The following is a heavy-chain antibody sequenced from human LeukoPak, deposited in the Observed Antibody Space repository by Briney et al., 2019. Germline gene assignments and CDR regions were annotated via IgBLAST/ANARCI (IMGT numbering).Heavy chain of an antibody. CDR1: GYTFTGYY. J-gene: IGHJ4*02. Sequence: ASVKVSCKASGYTFTGYYMHWVRQAPGQGLEWMGWINPNSGGTNYAQKFQGRVTMTRDTSISTAYMELSRLRSDDTAVYYCARAPYHSYAFFDYWGQGTLVTVSS. CDR2: INPNSGGT. D-gene: IGHD5-18*01. CDR3: ARAPYHSYAFFDY. V-gene: IGHV1-2*02.